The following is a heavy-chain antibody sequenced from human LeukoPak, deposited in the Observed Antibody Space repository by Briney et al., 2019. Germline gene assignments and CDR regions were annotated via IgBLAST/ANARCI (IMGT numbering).Heavy chain of an antibody. CDR1: GFSFTNSA. CDR3: AAAYIGGAMVTNAFDI. V-gene: IGHV1-58*01. Sequence: SVKVSCKASGFSFTNSAVQWVRQARGQRLEWIGWIVVGSGNTIYVQKFQERVTITRDMSTSTAYMELSSLRSEDSAVYYCAAAYIGGAMVTNAFDIWGQGTMVTVS. J-gene: IGHJ3*02. CDR2: IVVGSGNT. D-gene: IGHD5-18*01.